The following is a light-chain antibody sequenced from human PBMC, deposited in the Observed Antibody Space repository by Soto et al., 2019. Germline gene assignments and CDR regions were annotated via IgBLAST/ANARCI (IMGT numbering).Light chain of an antibody. Sequence: QSALTQPPSASGSPGQSVTISCTGTSSDVGGYNYVSWYQQHPGKAPKLMIYEVSKRPSGVPDRFSGSTSGNTASLTVSGLLAEDEADYYCSSYAGSNNVVFGGGTKLPVL. J-gene: IGLJ2*01. CDR2: EVS. V-gene: IGLV2-8*01. CDR3: SSYAGSNNVV. CDR1: SSDVGGYNY.